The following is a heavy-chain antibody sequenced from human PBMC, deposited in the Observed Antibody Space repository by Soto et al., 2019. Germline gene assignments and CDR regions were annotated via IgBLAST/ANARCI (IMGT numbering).Heavy chain of an antibody. D-gene: IGHD6-25*01. CDR1: GFSFSNYE. J-gene: IGHJ4*02. CDR2: ISSGGDTI. CDR3: ARERAAGVY. V-gene: IGHV3-48*03. Sequence: EMHLVESGGGLVQAGGSLRLSCAASGFSFSNYEMNWVRQAPGKGLEWVAYISSGGDTIHYAASVRGRFTVSRDNARNSLSLQMNTLRVEDTALYYCARERAAGVYRGPGTLVTVSS.